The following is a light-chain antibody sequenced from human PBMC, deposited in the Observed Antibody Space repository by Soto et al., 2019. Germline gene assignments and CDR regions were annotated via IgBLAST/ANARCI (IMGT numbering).Light chain of an antibody. CDR2: DAS. CDR1: QSVSSSY. CDR3: QQYGSSPIT. Sequence: IVLTQSPGTLSLSPGERATLSCGASQSVSSSYLAWFQQKPGLAPRLLIYDASTRATAIPDRFSGSGSGTDFTLTISRLEPEDFAVYYCQQYGSSPITFGQGTRLEIK. J-gene: IGKJ5*01. V-gene: IGKV3D-20*01.